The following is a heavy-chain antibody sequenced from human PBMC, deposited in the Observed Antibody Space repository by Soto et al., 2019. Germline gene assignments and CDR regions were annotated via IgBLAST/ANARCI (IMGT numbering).Heavy chain of an antibody. D-gene: IGHD3-22*01. CDR1: GFTFSSYA. J-gene: IGHJ4*02. CDR2: ISGSGGST. Sequence: PGGSLRLSCAASGFTFSSYAMSWVRQAPGKGLEWVSAISGSGGSTYYADSVKGRFTISRDNSKNTLYLQMNSLRAEDTAVYYCAKPRDSSGYYYAFDYWGQGTLVTVSS. CDR3: AKPRDSSGYYYAFDY. V-gene: IGHV3-23*01.